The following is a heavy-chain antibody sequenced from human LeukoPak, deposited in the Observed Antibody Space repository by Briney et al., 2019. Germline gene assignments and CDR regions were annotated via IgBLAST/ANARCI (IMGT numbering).Heavy chain of an antibody. CDR1: GFTVSSNY. V-gene: IGHV3-53*05. Sequence: GGSLRLSCAASGFTVSSNYMSWVRQAPGQGLEWVSVIYSGGSTYYADSVKGRFTISRDDSKNTLYLQMNSLRAGDTAVYYCAKGSKLVVITRDHYMAVWGKGTTVTISS. CDR3: AKGSKLVVITRDHYMAV. J-gene: IGHJ6*03. D-gene: IGHD3-22*01. CDR2: IYSGGST.